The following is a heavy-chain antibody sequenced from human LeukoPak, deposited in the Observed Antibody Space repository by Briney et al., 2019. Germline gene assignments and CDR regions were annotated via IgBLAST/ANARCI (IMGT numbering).Heavy chain of an antibody. CDR3: ARDHRDGYHY. V-gene: IGHV1-69*13. Sequence: GASVKVSCKASGGTFSSYAISWVRQAPGQGLEWTGGIIPIFGTANYAQKFQGRVTITADESTSTAYMELSSLRSEDTAVYYCARDHRDGYHYWGQGTLVTVSS. CDR2: IIPIFGTA. CDR1: GGTFSSYA. J-gene: IGHJ4*02. D-gene: IGHD5-24*01.